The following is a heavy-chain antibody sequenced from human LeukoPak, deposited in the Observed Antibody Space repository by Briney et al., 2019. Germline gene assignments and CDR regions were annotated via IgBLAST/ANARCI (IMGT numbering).Heavy chain of an antibody. CDR1: GFTFDDYA. D-gene: IGHD1-26*01. CDR2: ISWNSGSI. Sequence: GGSLRLSCAASGFTFDDYAMHWVRQAPGKGLEWVSGISWNSGSIGYADSVKGRFTISRDNAKNSLYLQMNSLRAEDTALYYCAKLMGPRGPNAFDIWGQGTMVTVSS. CDR3: AKLMGPRGPNAFDI. J-gene: IGHJ3*02. V-gene: IGHV3-9*01.